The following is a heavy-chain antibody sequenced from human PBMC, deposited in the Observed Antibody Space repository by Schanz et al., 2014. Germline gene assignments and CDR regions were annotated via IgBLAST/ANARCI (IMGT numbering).Heavy chain of an antibody. V-gene: IGHV3-74*02. CDR1: GFTFSSHW. J-gene: IGHJ4*02. CDR3: ARKVVATIGGYYDN. CDR2: INSVGSNT. D-gene: IGHD5-12*01. Sequence: EMQLLESGGGLIQPGGSLRLSCAASGFTFSSHWMHWVRQDPGKGLVWVARINSVGSNTDYADSVTGRFTISRDNSKNTLYLQMNSLRAEDTAVYYCARKVVATIGGYYDNWGQGTLVIVSS.